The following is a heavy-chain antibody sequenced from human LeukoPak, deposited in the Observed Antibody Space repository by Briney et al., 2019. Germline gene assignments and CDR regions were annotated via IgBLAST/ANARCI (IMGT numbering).Heavy chain of an antibody. CDR3: ARGGYSSSWYVFY. Sequence: GGSLRLSCAASGFTFSDYYMSWLRQAPGKGLEGVSYISSSGTTIYYADSLKGRFTISRDNAKNSLYLQMNSLRAEDTAVYYCARGGYSSSWYVFYWGQGTLVTVSS. D-gene: IGHD6-13*01. V-gene: IGHV3-11*04. J-gene: IGHJ4*02. CDR1: GFTFSDYY. CDR2: ISSSGTTI.